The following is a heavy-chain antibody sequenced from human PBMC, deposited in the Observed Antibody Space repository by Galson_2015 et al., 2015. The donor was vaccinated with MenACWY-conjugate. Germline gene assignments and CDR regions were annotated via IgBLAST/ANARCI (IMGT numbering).Heavy chain of an antibody. CDR2: IIPIFGTA. CDR1: GGTFSSYA. V-gene: IGHV1-69*13. J-gene: IGHJ6*02. Sequence: SVKVSCKASGGTFSSYAISWVRQAPGQGLEWMGGIIPIFGTANYAQKFQGRVTITADESTSTAYMELSSLRSEDTAVYYCAYSSCWSLSSLHYYYGMDVWGQGTPVTVSS. D-gene: IGHD6-19*01. CDR3: AYSSCWSLSSLHYYYGMDV.